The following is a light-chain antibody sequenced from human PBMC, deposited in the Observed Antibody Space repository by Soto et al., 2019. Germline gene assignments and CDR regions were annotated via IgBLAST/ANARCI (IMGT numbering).Light chain of an antibody. V-gene: IGLV2-8*01. CDR2: DVT. Sequence: QSVLTQGPSASGAPGQSVTISCAGNSKDVGRFNYVSWYQHHPGKAPKLIIYDVTTRPSGVPDRFSGSKSGNTAYLTVSGLQAEDEADYFCSSFVHGTSYVFGTGTKVTVL. CDR3: SSFVHGTSYV. CDR1: SKDVGRFNY. J-gene: IGLJ1*01.